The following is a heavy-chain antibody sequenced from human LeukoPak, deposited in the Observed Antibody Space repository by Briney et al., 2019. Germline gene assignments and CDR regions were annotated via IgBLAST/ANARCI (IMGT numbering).Heavy chain of an antibody. V-gene: IGHV3-30*04. CDR2: ISFDGSNK. Sequence: GRSLRLSCAPSGSTFRSYAMHCVRQAPGRGLEWVADISFDGSNKYYADSVRGRFTISRDNSKNTLYLQMNSLGAEDTAVYYCTKDLYGSGSKSCGMDVWGKGTTVTVSS. CDR1: GSTFRSYA. J-gene: IGHJ6*04. D-gene: IGHD3-10*01. CDR3: TKDLYGSGSKSCGMDV.